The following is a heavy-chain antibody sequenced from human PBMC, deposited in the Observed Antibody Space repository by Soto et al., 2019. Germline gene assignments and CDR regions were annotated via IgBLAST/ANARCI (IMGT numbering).Heavy chain of an antibody. Sequence: QITLKESGPTLVKPTQTLTLTCTFSGFSLSTSGVGVGWIRQPPGKALAWLALIYWDDDKRYSPSLKSRLTITKDTSKNQVVLTMTNMDPVDTATYYCAHRRSPAAGTWGDAFDIWGQGTMVTVSS. J-gene: IGHJ3*02. CDR2: IYWDDDK. CDR3: AHRRSPAAGTWGDAFDI. V-gene: IGHV2-5*02. D-gene: IGHD6-13*01. CDR1: GFSLSTSGVG.